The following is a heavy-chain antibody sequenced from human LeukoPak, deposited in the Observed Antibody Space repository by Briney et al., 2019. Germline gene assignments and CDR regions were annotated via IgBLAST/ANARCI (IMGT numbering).Heavy chain of an antibody. Sequence: GGSLRLSCAASGFTFSSYGMHWVRQAPGKGLEWVAVIWYDGSNKYYADSVKGRFTISGDNSKNTLYLQMNSLRAEDTAVYYCAKDRNTMVRGAYYFDYWGQGTLVTVSS. CDR1: GFTFSSYG. D-gene: IGHD3-10*01. V-gene: IGHV3-33*06. CDR3: AKDRNTMVRGAYYFDY. J-gene: IGHJ4*02. CDR2: IWYDGSNK.